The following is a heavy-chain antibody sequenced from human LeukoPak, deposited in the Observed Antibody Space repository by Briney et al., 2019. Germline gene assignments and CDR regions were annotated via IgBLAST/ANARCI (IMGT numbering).Heavy chain of an antibody. Sequence: GGSLRLSCAASGLTFNIYAMSWVRQAPGKGLEWVSSISGSGRSTYSADSVKGRFTISRDNSKNTLYLEMNSLRADDTAVYYCAKGGIHYDSSGDYRDCWGQGTLVTVSS. D-gene: IGHD3-22*01. CDR1: GLTFNIYA. CDR3: AKGGIHYDSSGDYRDC. CDR2: ISGSGRST. V-gene: IGHV3-23*01. J-gene: IGHJ4*02.